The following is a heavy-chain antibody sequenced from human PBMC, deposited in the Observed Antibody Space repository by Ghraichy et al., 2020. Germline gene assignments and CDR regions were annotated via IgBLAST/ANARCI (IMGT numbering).Heavy chain of an antibody. CDR3: AREPYSINYYYGMDV. Sequence: GGSLRLSCAASGFPFNTHTMHWVRRAPGRGLEWVGLISDDGSDKFYADSVRGRFTISRDNSKNTVSLQMDSLTAEDTAVYFCAREPYSINYYYGMDVWGQGTTVTVSS. D-gene: IGHD6-13*01. V-gene: IGHV3-30*04. CDR1: GFPFNTHT. CDR2: ISDDGSDK. J-gene: IGHJ6*02.